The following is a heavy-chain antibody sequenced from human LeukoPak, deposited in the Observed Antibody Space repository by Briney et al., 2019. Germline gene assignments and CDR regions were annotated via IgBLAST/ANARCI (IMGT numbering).Heavy chain of an antibody. Sequence: GGSPRLSCAASGFILSHYGMHWVRQAPGKGLEWVAFMEFDGSNQYEDSVKGRFTISRDNSKNTLYLQMNSLRAEDTAVYFCASKAPEFYFDSWGQGTLVTVSS. J-gene: IGHJ4*02. CDR1: GFILSHYG. CDR3: ASKAPEFYFDS. CDR2: MEFDGSNQ. D-gene: IGHD3-10*01. V-gene: IGHV3-30*02.